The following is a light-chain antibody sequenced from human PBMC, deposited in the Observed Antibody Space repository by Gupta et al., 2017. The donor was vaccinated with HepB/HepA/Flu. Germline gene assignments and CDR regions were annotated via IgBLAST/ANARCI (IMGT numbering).Light chain of an antibody. Sequence: DVVMTQSPLSLPVTLGERASISCRSSQSFVHTDGNTYLNWFHQRPGHSPRLLIFKVSNRDSVVPDRCSGSWSGTLFTLESSRVDAEDVGLYYCMQGTHPVTFGQGTRLE. CDR3: MQGTHPVT. V-gene: IGKV2-30*02. J-gene: IGKJ5*01. CDR2: KVS. CDR1: QSFVHTDGNTY.